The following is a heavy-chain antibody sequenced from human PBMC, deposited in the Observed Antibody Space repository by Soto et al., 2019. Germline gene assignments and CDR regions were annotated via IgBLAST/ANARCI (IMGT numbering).Heavy chain of an antibody. D-gene: IGHD2-2*01. CDR2: FDPEDGET. CDR3: ATFGGGYCSSTSCYNFDY. Sequence: ASVKVSCKVSGYTLTELSMHWVRQAPGKGLEWMGGFDPEDGETIYAQKIQGRVTMTEATSTDTAYMELISLRSEDTAVYYCATFGGGYCSSTSCYNFDYWGQGTLVTVSS. J-gene: IGHJ4*02. CDR1: GYTLTELS. V-gene: IGHV1-24*01.